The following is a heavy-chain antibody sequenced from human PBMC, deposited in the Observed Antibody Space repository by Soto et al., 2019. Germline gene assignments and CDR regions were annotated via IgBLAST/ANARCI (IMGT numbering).Heavy chain of an antibody. CDR2: IKRRADGGTT. CDR1: GFTFSNVW. V-gene: IGHV3-15*01. CDR3: TAGYCSGGSCYSVVY. J-gene: IGHJ4*02. Sequence: EVQLVESGGGLVKPGGSLSLSCAASGFTFSNVWMSWVRQAPGKGLEWVGRIKRRADGGTTDYATPVRGRFTVSRDDSKNTLYLQMNSLKTEHTAVYYCTAGYCSGGSCYSVVYWGQGTLVTVSS. D-gene: IGHD2-15*01.